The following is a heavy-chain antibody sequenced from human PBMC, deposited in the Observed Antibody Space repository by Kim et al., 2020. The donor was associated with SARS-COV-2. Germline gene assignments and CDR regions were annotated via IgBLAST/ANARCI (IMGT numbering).Heavy chain of an antibody. D-gene: IGHD1-1*01. CDR3: ANNWNFDC. CDR2: ISNSGATT. Sequence: GGSLRLSCAASGFTFSRYAMTWVRQAPGKGLEWVSGISNSGATTYYADSVKGRFTISRDNSKNTVYLQMNSLRVEDTAVYYCANNWNFDCWGQGTLVTVSS. V-gene: IGHV3-23*01. CDR1: GFTFSRYA. J-gene: IGHJ4*02.